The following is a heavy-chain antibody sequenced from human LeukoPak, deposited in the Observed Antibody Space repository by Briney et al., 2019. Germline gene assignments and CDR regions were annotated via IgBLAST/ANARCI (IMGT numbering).Heavy chain of an antibody. Sequence: GRSLRLSCAASGFTFSDYGMHWVRQAPGKGLEWVAVIWYDGTDKYYADSVKGRFTISRDNSKNTLYLQMNSLRVEDTAVYYCARDISSRWYDYWGQGTLVTVSS. CDR3: ARDISSRWYDY. D-gene: IGHD6-13*01. CDR1: GFTFSDYG. V-gene: IGHV3-33*01. CDR2: IWYDGTDK. J-gene: IGHJ4*02.